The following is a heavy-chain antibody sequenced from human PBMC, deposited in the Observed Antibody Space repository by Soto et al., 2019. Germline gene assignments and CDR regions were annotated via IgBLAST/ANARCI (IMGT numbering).Heavy chain of an antibody. D-gene: IGHD6-19*01. J-gene: IGHJ4*02. Sequence: QTLALTYAISGDSVSSYSAAWNWIRSSPSRGLEWLGRTYYRSNWRHDYAVSVKSRITVNPDTSKNHFSLQLNSVTPDDTAVYYCARGVAGSGFDLWGQGTLVTVS. V-gene: IGHV6-1*01. CDR2: TYYRSNWRH. CDR3: ARGVAGSGFDL. CDR1: GDSVSSYSAA.